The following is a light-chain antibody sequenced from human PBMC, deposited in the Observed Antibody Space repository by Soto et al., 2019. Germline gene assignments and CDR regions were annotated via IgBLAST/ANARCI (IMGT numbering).Light chain of an antibody. J-gene: IGLJ3*02. CDR1: DIGSQT. Sequence: SYELTQPPSLSVAPGQTATITCGGDDIGSQTVHWYRLKPGQAPVLVVHDDSRRPSGTPDRVSGSNSGDTATLTISRVEVGDEANYYCRVWKAYSHHLVFGGGSQLTV. CDR2: DDS. V-gene: IGLV3-21*02. CDR3: RVWKAYSHHLV.